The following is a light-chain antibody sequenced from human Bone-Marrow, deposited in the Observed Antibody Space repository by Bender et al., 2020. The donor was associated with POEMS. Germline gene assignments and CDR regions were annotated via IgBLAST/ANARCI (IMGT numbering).Light chain of an antibody. Sequence: QSALTQPASASGTPGQMITISCSGTNSNVGSNFVYWYHQVPGTAPKLLIYRNNQRPSGVPDRFSASKSASSASLAISGLRSEDEAYYYCGAWDDSLSGYVFGTGTSVTVL. CDR2: RNN. V-gene: IGLV1-47*01. J-gene: IGLJ1*01. CDR3: GAWDDSLSGYV. CDR1: NSNVGSNF.